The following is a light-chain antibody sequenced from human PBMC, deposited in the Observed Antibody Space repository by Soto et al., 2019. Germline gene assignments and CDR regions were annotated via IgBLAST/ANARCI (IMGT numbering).Light chain of an antibody. V-gene: IGKV1-5*01. Sequence: DIQITQSPSTLSASVGDRVTITCRGSQSISSCLAWYQQKPGKAPKLLIYHAYSLESGVPSRFSGSESGTEFTLTINSLQPDDFATYYCQQYNSYPWTVGQGTKVDSK. CDR3: QQYNSYPWT. CDR1: QSISSC. CDR2: HAY. J-gene: IGKJ1*01.